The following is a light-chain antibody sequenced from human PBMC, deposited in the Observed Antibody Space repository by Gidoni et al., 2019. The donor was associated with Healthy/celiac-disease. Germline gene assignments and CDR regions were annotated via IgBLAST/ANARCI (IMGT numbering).Light chain of an antibody. CDR3: QQYSSYPGT. Sequence: DIQMPQSPSTLSASVGDRVTITSRASQSISTWLAWYQQKSGKAPKLLIYKASSLESGVPTRFSGSGSGTEFTLTISSLQPDDFATYYCQQYSSYPGTFGQGTKVEIK. V-gene: IGKV1-5*03. CDR2: KAS. J-gene: IGKJ1*01. CDR1: QSISTW.